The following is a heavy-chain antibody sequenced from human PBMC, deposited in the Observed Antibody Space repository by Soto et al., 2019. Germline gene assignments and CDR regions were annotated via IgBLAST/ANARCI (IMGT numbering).Heavy chain of an antibody. CDR1: GYTFTSYG. Sequence: QVQLVQSGAEVKKPGASVKVSCKASGYTFTSYGISWVRQAPGQGLEWMGWISAYNGNTNYAQKLQGRVTLPTDTSESTDYMELRSLRSDDTDVYYCSRDDPIVVVPAAIRGDYYYGMDVWGQGTTVTVSS. CDR3: SRDDPIVVVPAAIRGDYYYGMDV. CDR2: ISAYNGNT. V-gene: IGHV1-18*04. J-gene: IGHJ6*02. D-gene: IGHD2-2*02.